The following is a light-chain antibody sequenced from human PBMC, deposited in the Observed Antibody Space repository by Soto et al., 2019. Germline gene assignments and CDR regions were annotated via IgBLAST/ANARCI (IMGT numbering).Light chain of an antibody. V-gene: IGKV1-5*01. J-gene: IGKJ1*01. Sequence: DIQMTQSPSTLSASAGDRVTITCRASQSISTWLAWYQQKPGKAPKLLIYAASTLQSGVPSRFSGSGSGTDFTLTISCLQSEDFATYYCQQYYSYPPTFGQGTKVDIK. CDR3: QQYYSYPPT. CDR2: AAS. CDR1: QSISTW.